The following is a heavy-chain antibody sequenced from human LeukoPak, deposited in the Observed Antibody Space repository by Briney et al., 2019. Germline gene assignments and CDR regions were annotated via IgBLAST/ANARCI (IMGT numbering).Heavy chain of an antibody. J-gene: IGHJ5*02. Sequence: GASVKVSCKASGYTFTGYYMHWVRQAPGQGLEWMGWINPNSGGTNYAQKFQGRVTMTRDTSISTAYMELSSLRSEDTAVYCCARGKIYDSSGYYSLGFDPWGQGTLVTVSS. V-gene: IGHV1-2*02. D-gene: IGHD3-22*01. CDR1: GYTFTGYY. CDR2: INPNSGGT. CDR3: ARGKIYDSSGYYSLGFDP.